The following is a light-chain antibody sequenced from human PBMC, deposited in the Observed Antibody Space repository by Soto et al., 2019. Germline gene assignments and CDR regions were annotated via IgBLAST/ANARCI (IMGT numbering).Light chain of an antibody. CDR3: QQYNNWPRT. CDR2: GPS. V-gene: IGKV3-15*01. Sequence: EIVMTQSTATLSVSPGERVTLSCRASQSVSYNLAWYQQKPGQAPRLLIYGPSTRATGIPARFSGSGSGTEFTLTISSLQSEDFALYYCQQYNNWPRTFGQGTKVDIK. CDR1: QSVSYN. J-gene: IGKJ1*01.